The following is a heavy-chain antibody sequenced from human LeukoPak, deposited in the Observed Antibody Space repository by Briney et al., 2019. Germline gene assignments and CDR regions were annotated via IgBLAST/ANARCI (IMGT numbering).Heavy chain of an antibody. V-gene: IGHV4-30-2*01. CDR1: GDSISSGDYY. CDR2: IYQSGST. J-gene: IGHJ4*02. D-gene: IGHD1-26*01. CDR3: ARCIMGATWSFDF. Sequence: SETLSLTCTVSGDSISSGDYYWTWIRQPPGKGLEWIGYIYQSGSTYYNPSLKSRVTISLDRSRNQFSLKLSSVTAADTALYYCARCIMGATWSFDFWGQGTLVTASS.